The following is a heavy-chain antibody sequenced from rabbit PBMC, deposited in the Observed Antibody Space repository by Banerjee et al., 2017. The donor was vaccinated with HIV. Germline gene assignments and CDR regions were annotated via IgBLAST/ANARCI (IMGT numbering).Heavy chain of an antibody. CDR1: GFSFSGSYH. CDR2: IDAGVSDST. CDR3: ARNNYSSGWGVYYFNL. V-gene: IGHV1S40*01. D-gene: IGHD4-1*01. J-gene: IGHJ4*01. Sequence: QSLEESGGDLVKPGASLTLTCTASGFSFSGSYHMCWVRQAPGKGLEWIACIDAGVSDSTYYASWAKGRFTISKTSSTTVTLQMTSLTAADTATYFCARNNYSSGWGVYYFNLWGQGTLVTVS.